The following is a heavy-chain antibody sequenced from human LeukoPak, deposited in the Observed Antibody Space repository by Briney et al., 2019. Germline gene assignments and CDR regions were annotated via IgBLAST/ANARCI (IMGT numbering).Heavy chain of an antibody. D-gene: IGHD2-15*01. CDR3: ARSEVVAAQISDY. CDR1: GGTFSSYA. CDR2: IIPIFGTA. J-gene: IGHJ4*02. Sequence: SVKVSCKASGGTFSSYAISWVRQAPGQGLEWMGRIIPIFGTANYAQKFQGRVTITTDESTSTAYMELSSQRSEDTAVYYCARSEVVAAQISDYWGQGTLVTVSS. V-gene: IGHV1-69*05.